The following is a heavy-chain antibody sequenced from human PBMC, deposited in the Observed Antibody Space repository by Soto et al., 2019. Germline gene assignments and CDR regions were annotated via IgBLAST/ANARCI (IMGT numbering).Heavy chain of an antibody. Sequence: GGSLRLSCAASGFTFSSYAMSWVCQAPGKGLEWVSAISGSGGSTYYADSVKGRFTISRDNSKNTLYLQMNSLRAEDTAVYYCAKATIFGVVLLDYWGQGTLVTVSS. V-gene: IGHV3-23*01. CDR1: GFTFSSYA. CDR3: AKATIFGVVLLDY. D-gene: IGHD3-3*02. CDR2: ISGSGGST. J-gene: IGHJ4*02.